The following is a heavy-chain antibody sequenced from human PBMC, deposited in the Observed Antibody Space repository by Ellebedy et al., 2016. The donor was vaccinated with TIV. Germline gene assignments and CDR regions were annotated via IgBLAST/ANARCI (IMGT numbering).Heavy chain of an antibody. Sequence: PGGSLRLSCEASESTFSSYGMSWVRQAPGKGLEWVSSISTTDGTTYADSVKGRFTISRDNPKNPLYLQMNSRRVEYTAVYYCAKKLWNTEFWGQGTLVIVSS. CDR1: ESTFSSYG. CDR3: AKKLWNTEF. J-gene: IGHJ4*02. D-gene: IGHD3-16*01. CDR2: ISTTDGT. V-gene: IGHV3-23*01.